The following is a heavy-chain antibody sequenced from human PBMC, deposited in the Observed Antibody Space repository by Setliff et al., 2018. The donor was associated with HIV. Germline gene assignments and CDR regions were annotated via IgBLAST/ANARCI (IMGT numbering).Heavy chain of an antibody. CDR1: GYSISSGYY. CDR3: ARHSNYGDPFDYYYMDV. CDR2: IYYSGST. D-gene: IGHD4-17*01. J-gene: IGHJ6*03. V-gene: IGHV4-38-2*02. Sequence: SETLSLTRTVSGYSISSGYYWGWIRQPPGKGLEWIGSIYYSGSTYYNPSLKSRVTISVDTSKNQFSLKLSSVTAPDTAVYYCARHSNYGDPFDYYYMDVWGKGTTVTVSS.